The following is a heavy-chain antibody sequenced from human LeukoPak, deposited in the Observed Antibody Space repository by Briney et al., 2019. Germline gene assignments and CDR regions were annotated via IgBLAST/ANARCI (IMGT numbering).Heavy chain of an antibody. D-gene: IGHD6-13*01. J-gene: IGHJ4*02. CDR1: GGSISSYY. Sequence: NPSETLSLTCTVSGGSISSYYWNWIRQPPGKGLEWIGYIYYSGSTNYDPSLKSRVTISVDTSKNQFSLKLSSVTAADTAVYYCASQAAERDYWGQGTLVTVSS. CDR3: ASQAAERDY. CDR2: IYYSGST. V-gene: IGHV4-59*01.